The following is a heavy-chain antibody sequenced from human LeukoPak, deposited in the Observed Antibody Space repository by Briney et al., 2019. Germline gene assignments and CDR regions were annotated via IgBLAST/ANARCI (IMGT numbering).Heavy chain of an antibody. CDR1: GFTFSSYA. V-gene: IGHV3-30*04. CDR2: ISYDGSNK. D-gene: IGHD5-18*01. Sequence: GGSLRLSCAASGFTFSSYAMHWVRQAPGKGLEWGAVISYDGSNKYYADSVKGRFTISRDNSKNTLCLQMNSLRAEDTAVYYCARDLGTGYSYGYLVYWGQGTLVTVSS. CDR3: ARDLGTGYSYGYLVY. J-gene: IGHJ4*02.